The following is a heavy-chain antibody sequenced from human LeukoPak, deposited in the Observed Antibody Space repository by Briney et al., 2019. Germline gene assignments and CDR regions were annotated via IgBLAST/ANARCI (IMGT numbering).Heavy chain of an antibody. D-gene: IGHD5-12*01. CDR2: IYHSGST. V-gene: IGHV4-30-2*01. Sequence: SQTLSLTCAVSGGSISSGGYSWSWIRQPPGKGLEWIGYIYHSGSTYYNPSLKSRVTISVDRSKNRFSLKLSSVTAAATAVYYCARDQGGYSGYDSYYFDYWGQGTLVTVSS. CDR3: ARDQGGYSGYDSYYFDY. J-gene: IGHJ4*02. CDR1: GGSISSGGYS.